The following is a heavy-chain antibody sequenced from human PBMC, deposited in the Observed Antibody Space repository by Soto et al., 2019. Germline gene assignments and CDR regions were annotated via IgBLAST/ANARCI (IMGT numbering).Heavy chain of an antibody. V-gene: IGHV3-23*01. CDR2: ISGSGGST. Sequence: EVQLLESGGGLVQPGGSLRLSCAASGFTFSSYAMSWVRQAPGKGLEWVSAISGSGGSTYYADSVKGRFTISRDNSKNTLYLQMNSLRAEDTAVYYCAKDRYIVVVVAATGAEYFQHWCQGTLVTVSS. CDR3: AKDRYIVVVVAATGAEYFQH. J-gene: IGHJ1*01. D-gene: IGHD2-15*01. CDR1: GFTFSSYA.